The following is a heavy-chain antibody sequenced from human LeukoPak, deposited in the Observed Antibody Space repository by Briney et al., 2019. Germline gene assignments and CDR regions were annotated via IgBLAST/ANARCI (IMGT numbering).Heavy chain of an antibody. J-gene: IGHJ4*02. CDR2: IYTSGST. CDR1: GGSISSYY. D-gene: IGHD3-22*01. V-gene: IGHV4-4*07. Sequence: SETLSLTCTVSGGSISSYYWSWIRQPAGKGLEWIGRIYTSGSTNYNPSLKSRVTMSVDTSKNQFSLKLSSVTAADTAVYYCAREKVDYYDSSGYYRLDYRGQGTLVTVSS. CDR3: AREKVDYYDSSGYYRLDY.